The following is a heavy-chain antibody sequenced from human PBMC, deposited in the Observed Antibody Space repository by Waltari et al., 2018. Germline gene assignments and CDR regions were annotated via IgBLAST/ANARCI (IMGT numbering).Heavy chain of an antibody. Sequence: QVQLVQSGTEVKKPAASVKVSCQASGYSFTDYHLHWVRQTPGQGLEWLGWINPKNGDTGYAQNFLGRVTMTRDTSINTVYMDLSGLRSDDTAVFYCARDPGPIVGAPDYWGQGTLVTVSS. V-gene: IGHV1-2*02. CDR2: INPKNGDT. J-gene: IGHJ4*02. D-gene: IGHD1-26*01. CDR1: GYSFTDYH. CDR3: ARDPGPIVGAPDY.